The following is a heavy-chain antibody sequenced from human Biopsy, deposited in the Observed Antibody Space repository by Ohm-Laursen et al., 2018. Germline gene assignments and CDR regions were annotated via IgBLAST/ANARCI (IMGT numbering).Heavy chain of an antibody. CDR1: GVSISVDGYY. CDR2: IYNSGTT. Sequence: SDTLSLTCTVSGVSISVDGYYWAWIRQLPGKGQDWIGYIYNSGTTYYNPSLKSRLTMSVDTSKNEFSLRLRSVTAADTAVYFCATFRASWDTTQGGDYWGQGTLVTVSS. D-gene: IGHD1-26*01. CDR3: ATFRASWDTTQGGDY. J-gene: IGHJ4*02. V-gene: IGHV4-31*03.